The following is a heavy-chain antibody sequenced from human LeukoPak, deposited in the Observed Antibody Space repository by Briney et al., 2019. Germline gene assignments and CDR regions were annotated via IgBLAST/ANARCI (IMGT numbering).Heavy chain of an antibody. CDR3: ASGYNNGRQPFGY. J-gene: IGHJ4*02. V-gene: IGHV4-59*08. CDR1: GGSISSYY. Sequence: SETLSLTCTVSGGSISSYYWSWIRQPPGKGLEWIGYISYTGSTNYNPSLKSRVTISVDTSKNQLSLMLSSVTAADTAVYYCASGYNNGRQPFGYWGQGTLVTVSS. CDR2: ISYTGST. D-gene: IGHD5-12*01.